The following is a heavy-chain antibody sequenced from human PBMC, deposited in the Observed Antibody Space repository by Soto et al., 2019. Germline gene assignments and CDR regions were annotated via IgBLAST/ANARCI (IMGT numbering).Heavy chain of an antibody. V-gene: IGHV3-23*01. CDR3: AKVLSQGIAVAGYYYYYGMDV. Sequence: PGGSLRLSCAASGFTFSSYAMSWVRQAPGKGLEWISAISGSGGSTYYADSVKGRFTISRDNSKNTLYLQMNSLRAEDTAVYYCAKVLSQGIAVAGYYYYYGMDVWGQGTTVTVSS. CDR1: GFTFSSYA. CDR2: ISGSGGST. D-gene: IGHD6-19*01. J-gene: IGHJ6*02.